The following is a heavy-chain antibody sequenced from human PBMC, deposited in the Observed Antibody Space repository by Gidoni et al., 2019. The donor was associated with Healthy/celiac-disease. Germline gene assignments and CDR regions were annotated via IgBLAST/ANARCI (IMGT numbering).Heavy chain of an antibody. CDR1: GFTSSSYA. Sequence: EVQLVESGGGLVQPGGSLRLSCAASGFTSSSYAMGWVRQAPGKGLGWGSAISGSGGSTYYADSVEGRFTISRDNSKNTLYLQRNSLRAEDTAVYYCAKAKGRRRWFGDYWGQGTLVTVSS. CDR2: ISGSGGST. CDR3: AKAKGRRRWFGDY. D-gene: IGHD3-10*01. V-gene: IGHV3-23*04. J-gene: IGHJ4*02.